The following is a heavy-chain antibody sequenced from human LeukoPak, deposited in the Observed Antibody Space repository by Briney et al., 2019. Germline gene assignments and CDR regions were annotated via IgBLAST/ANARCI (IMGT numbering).Heavy chain of an antibody. CDR1: GGSISSSSYY. Sequence: SSETLSLTCTVSGGSISSSSYYWGWIRQHPGMGLEWIGSIYYSGSTYYNPSLKSRVTISVDTSKNQFSLKLSSATAADTAVYYCARSFLEWLSLNVWGQGTTVTVSS. D-gene: IGHD3-3*01. CDR2: IYYSGST. CDR3: ARSFLEWLSLNV. V-gene: IGHV4-39*01. J-gene: IGHJ6*02.